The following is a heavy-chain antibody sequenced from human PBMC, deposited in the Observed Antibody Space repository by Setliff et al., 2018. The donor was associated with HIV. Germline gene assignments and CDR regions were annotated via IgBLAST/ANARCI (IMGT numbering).Heavy chain of an antibody. CDR3: AKDPRAAVATICDY. V-gene: IGHV3-30*12. CDR2: MSYDGNNK. CDR1: GFTFSSYG. D-gene: IGHD5-12*01. Sequence: PGGSLRLSCAASGFTFSSYGMHWVRQAPGKGLEWVAVMSYDGNNKYYADSVKGRFTISRDNSKNTLYLQMNSLRAEDTAVYYCAKDPRAAVATICDYWGQGTLVTVSS. J-gene: IGHJ4*02.